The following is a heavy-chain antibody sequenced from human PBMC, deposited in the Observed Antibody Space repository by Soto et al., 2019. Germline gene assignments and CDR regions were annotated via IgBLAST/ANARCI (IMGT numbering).Heavy chain of an antibody. J-gene: IGHJ4*02. CDR2: IRSGGNDA. CDR3: ATSVFLASTDTEPFDY. Sequence: EAQLLESGGGLVQSGGSLVLSCAASGFTFSSYAMSWVRQAPGKGLEWVSSIRSGGNDAFYAVSVKGRFTIAGDISRNRLYLPMSSLRADDTAIYYGATSVFLASTDTEPFDYWGQGAVVTVSS. V-gene: IGHV3-23*01. CDR1: GFTFSSYA. D-gene: IGHD3-3*02.